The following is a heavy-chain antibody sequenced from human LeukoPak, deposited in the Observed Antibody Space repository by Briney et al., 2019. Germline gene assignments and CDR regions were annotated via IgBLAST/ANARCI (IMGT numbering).Heavy chain of an antibody. CDR2: ISSNGGST. J-gene: IGHJ5*02. CDR3: ARSASMTTVTTGWFHP. V-gene: IGHV3-64*01. Sequence: GGSLRLSCAASGFTFSSYAMHWVRQAPGKGLEYVSAISSNGGSTYYANSVKGRFTISRDNSKNTLYLQMGSLRAEDMAVYYCARSASMTTVTTGWFHPWGQGTLVTVSS. CDR1: GFTFSSYA. D-gene: IGHD4-17*01.